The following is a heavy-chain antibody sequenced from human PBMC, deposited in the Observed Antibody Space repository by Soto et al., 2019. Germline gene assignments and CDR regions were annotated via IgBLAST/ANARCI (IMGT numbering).Heavy chain of an antibody. Sequence: AASVKVSCKASGYTFTGYYMHWVRQAPGQGLEWMGWINPNSGGTNYAQKFQGWVTMTRDTSISTAYMELSRLRSDDTAVYYCARDRPLDDILTGYDRYYYGMDVWGQGTTVTVSS. CDR2: INPNSGGT. V-gene: IGHV1-2*04. CDR1: GYTFTGYY. D-gene: IGHD3-9*01. CDR3: ARDRPLDDILTGYDRYYYGMDV. J-gene: IGHJ6*02.